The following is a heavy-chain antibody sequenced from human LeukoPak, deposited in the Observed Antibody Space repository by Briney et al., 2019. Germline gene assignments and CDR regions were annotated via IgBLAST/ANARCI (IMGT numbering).Heavy chain of an antibody. CDR1: GYTFTSYS. CDR2: ISAYNGNT. Sequence: ASVKVSCKASGYTFTSYSISWVRQAPGQGLEWMGWISAYNGNTNYAQKLQGRVTMTTDASTSTAYMELRSLRSEDTAVYYCAREFVDYYDSSGYYHHDAFDIWGQGTMVTVSS. CDR3: AREFVDYYDSSGYYHHDAFDI. D-gene: IGHD3-22*01. J-gene: IGHJ3*02. V-gene: IGHV1-18*01.